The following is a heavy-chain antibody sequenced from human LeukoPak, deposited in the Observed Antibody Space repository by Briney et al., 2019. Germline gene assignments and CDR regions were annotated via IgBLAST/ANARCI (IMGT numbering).Heavy chain of an antibody. D-gene: IGHD3-22*01. V-gene: IGHV4-59*01. CDR3: ARGFADSSGYLLSYFDY. Sequence: PSETLSLTCTVSGGSISSSYWAWIRQPPGKGLEWIGYIYNSGSTNYNPSLESRVTISVDTSKNQFSLKLTSVTAADTAVYYCARGFADSSGYLLSYFDYWGQGTLVTVSS. CDR1: GGSISSSY. J-gene: IGHJ4*02. CDR2: IYNSGST.